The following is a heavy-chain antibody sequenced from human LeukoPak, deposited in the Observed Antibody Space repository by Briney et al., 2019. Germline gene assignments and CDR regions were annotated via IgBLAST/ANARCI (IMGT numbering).Heavy chain of an antibody. J-gene: IGHJ5*01. CDR2: ISPNSGGI. Sequence: ASVKVSCKASGYTFTGNYMHWVRQAPGQGLEWMGWISPNSGGINYAQKFQGRVTMTRDTSISTAYMELSGLRSDDTAVYYCARAGYCSGGSCSDWFDSWGQGTLVTVSS. D-gene: IGHD2-15*01. CDR1: GYTFTGNY. V-gene: IGHV1-2*02. CDR3: ARAGYCSGGSCSDWFDS.